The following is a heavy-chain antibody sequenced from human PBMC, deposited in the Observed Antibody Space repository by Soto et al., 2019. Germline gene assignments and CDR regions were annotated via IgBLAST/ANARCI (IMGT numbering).Heavy chain of an antibody. CDR3: ARGDSTDCSNGVCSFFYNHDMDV. CDR2: INPKSGGT. J-gene: IGHJ6*02. CDR1: GYSFTDYH. Sequence: ASVKVSCKASGYSFTDYHIHWVRQAPGQGLEGLGRINPKSGGTSTAQKFQGGVTMTTDTSISTASMELTRLTSDDTAIYYCARGDSTDCSNGVCSFFYNHDMDVWGQGTTVTVSS. V-gene: IGHV1-2*06. D-gene: IGHD2-8*01.